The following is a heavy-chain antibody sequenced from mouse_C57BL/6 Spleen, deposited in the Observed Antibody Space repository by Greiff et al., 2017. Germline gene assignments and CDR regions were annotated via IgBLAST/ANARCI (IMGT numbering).Heavy chain of an antibody. V-gene: IGHV1-55*01. CDR2: IYPGSGST. CDR3: ARRVYYGTSWFAY. J-gene: IGHJ3*01. Sequence: VQLQQSGAELVKPGASVKMSCKASGYTFTSYWITWVKQRPGQGLEWIGDIYPGSGSTNYNEKFKSKATLTVDTSSSTAYMQLSSLTSEDSAVYYCARRVYYGTSWFAYWGQGTLVTVSA. D-gene: IGHD1-1*01. CDR1: GYTFTSYW.